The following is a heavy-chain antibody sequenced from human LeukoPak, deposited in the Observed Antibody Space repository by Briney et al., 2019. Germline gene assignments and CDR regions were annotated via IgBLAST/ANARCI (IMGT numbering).Heavy chain of an antibody. J-gene: IGHJ6*03. CDR2: ISGSGGST. CDR1: GFTFSSYA. CDR3: AKGRAYDYYYYMDV. Sequence: GGSLRLSCAASGFTFSSYAMSWVRQAPGKGLEWVSAISGSGGSTYYADSVKGRFTISRDNSKNTLYLQMNSLRAEDTAVYYCAKGRAYDYYYYMDVRGKGTTVTVSS. V-gene: IGHV3-23*01.